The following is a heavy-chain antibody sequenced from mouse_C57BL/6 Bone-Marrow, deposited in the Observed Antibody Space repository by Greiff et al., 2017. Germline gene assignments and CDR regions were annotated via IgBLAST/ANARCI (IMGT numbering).Heavy chain of an antibody. Sequence: EVHLVESGGGLVKPGGSLKLSCAASGFTFSSYAMSWVRQTPEKRLEWVATISDGGSYTYYPDNVKGRFPISRDNAKNNLYLQMSHLKSEDTAMYYCARGGYYDYDEGGYFDVWGTGTTVTVSS. V-gene: IGHV5-4*01. D-gene: IGHD2-4*01. CDR3: ARGGYYDYDEGGYFDV. J-gene: IGHJ1*03. CDR2: ISDGGSYT. CDR1: GFTFSSYA.